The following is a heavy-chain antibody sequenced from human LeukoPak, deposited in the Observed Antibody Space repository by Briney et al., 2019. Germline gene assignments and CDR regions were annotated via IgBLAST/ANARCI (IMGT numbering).Heavy chain of an antibody. CDR2: FDPEDGET. J-gene: IGHJ5*02. CDR1: GYTLTELS. V-gene: IGHV1-24*01. D-gene: IGHD7-27*01. CDR3: ATDGLGRRWFDP. Sequence: ASVKVSCKVSGYTLTELSMHWVRQAPGKGLEWMGGFDPEDGETIYAQKFPGRVTMTEDTSTDTAYMELSSLRSEDTAVYYCATDGLGRRWFDPWGQGTLVTVSS.